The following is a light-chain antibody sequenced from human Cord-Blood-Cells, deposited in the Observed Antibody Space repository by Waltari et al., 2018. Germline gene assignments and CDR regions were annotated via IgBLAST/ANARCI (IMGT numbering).Light chain of an antibody. V-gene: IGKV1-39*01. J-gene: IGKJ4*01. CDR2: AAS. Sequence: DIQMTQSPFSLSASVGDRVTITCRASQSISSYLNWYQQKPGKAPKLLIYAASSLQSGVPSWFSGSGSGTDFTLTISSLQPEDFATYYCQQSYSTPTFGGGTKVEIK. CDR1: QSISSY. CDR3: QQSYSTPT.